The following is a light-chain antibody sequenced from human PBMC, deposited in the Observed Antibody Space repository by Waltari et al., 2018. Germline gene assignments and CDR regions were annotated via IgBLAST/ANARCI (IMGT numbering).Light chain of an antibody. V-gene: IGKV3D-15*01. CDR3: QQYNNWPPLT. CDR1: QSVSSN. J-gene: IGKJ4*01. Sequence: EIVMTQSPATLSVSPGERATLSCRASQSVSSNLAWYQQKPGQAPRLLIYGASTRATRIPARFSGSGSETEFTLTISSLQSEDFAVYYCQQYNNWPPLTFGGGTKVEIK. CDR2: GAS.